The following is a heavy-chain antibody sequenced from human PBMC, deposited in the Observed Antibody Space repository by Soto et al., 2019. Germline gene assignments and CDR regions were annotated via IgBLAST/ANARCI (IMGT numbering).Heavy chain of an antibody. CDR3: ARDRRSGPYYYYYGMDV. D-gene: IGHD3-3*01. CDR2: ISNSGVSGTT. CDR1: GFTFNNYA. V-gene: IGHV3-23*01. Sequence: HPWGSLRLSCAASGFTFNNYAMSWVRQAPWKWLEWVSAISNSGVSGTTYYADSLKGRFTISRDNSKNTLYLQMNSLRAEGTAVYYRARDRRSGPYYYYYGMDVWGQGTTLTVSS. J-gene: IGHJ6*02.